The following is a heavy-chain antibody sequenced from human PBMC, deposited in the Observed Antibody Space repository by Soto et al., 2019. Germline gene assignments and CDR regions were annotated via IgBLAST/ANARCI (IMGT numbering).Heavy chain of an antibody. D-gene: IGHD5-12*01. V-gene: IGHV4-59*12. CDR1: GVSISSYY. CDR3: TRDSGYETLPNYYFDY. CDR2: IYYGGST. J-gene: IGHJ4*02. Sequence: SETLSLTCTVSGVSISSYYWSWIRQPPGKGLEWVGYIYYGGSTNYNPSLKSGATISVNTSKNQSSLKLSSVTAADTAVYYCTRDSGYETLPNYYFDYWGQGTLVTVSS.